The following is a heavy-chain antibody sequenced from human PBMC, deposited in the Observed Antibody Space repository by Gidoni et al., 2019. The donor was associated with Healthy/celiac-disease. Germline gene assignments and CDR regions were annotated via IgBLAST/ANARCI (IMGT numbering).Heavy chain of an antibody. CDR2: INHSGST. CDR3: ARGRGSYYDFWSGYPGGYFDY. V-gene: IGHV4-34*01. CDR1: GGSFSGHS. J-gene: IGHJ4*02. D-gene: IGHD3-3*01. Sequence: QMQLQQGRAGLLKPSEPLSLTCAVYGGSFSGHSSSWIRQPPGKGLEWIGEINHSGSTNYSPSLKSRVTMSVDTSKNQFSLKLSSVTAADTAVYYCARGRGSYYDFWSGYPGGYFDYWGQGTLVTVSS.